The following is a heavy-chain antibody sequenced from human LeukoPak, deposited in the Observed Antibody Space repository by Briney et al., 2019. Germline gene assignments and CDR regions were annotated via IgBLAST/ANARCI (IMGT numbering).Heavy chain of an antibody. CDR3: ARDTRVPAAIERRQDAFDI. V-gene: IGHV3-33*01. CDR1: GFTFSSYG. Sequence: GGSLRLSCAASGFTFSSYGMYWVRQAPGKGLEWVAVIWYDGSNKYYADSVKGRFTISRDNSKNTLYLQMNSLRAEDTAVYYCARDTRVPAAIERRQDAFDIWGQGTMVTVSS. D-gene: IGHD2-2*02. CDR2: IWYDGSNK. J-gene: IGHJ3*02.